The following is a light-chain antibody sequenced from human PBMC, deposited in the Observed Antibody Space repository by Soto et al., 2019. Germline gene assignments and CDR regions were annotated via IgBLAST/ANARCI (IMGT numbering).Light chain of an antibody. Sequence: DFQMTQSPSTLSASVGDRVTITCRASQSISSWLAWYQQKPGKAPKLLIYKTSILENGVPSRFSGSGSGTEFTLSISSLQPDDFATYYCHQYNSYWTFGQGTKVDIK. CDR1: QSISSW. J-gene: IGKJ1*01. CDR2: KTS. V-gene: IGKV1-5*03. CDR3: HQYNSYWT.